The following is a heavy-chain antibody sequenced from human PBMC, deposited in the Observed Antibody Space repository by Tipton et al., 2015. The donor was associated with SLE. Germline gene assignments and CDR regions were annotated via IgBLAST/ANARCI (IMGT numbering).Heavy chain of an antibody. CDR3: ARGCSSSTCEPFYFFGMDV. D-gene: IGHD2-2*01. CDR1: GGSFSGYY. V-gene: IGHV4-34*01. CDR2: INHGGST. J-gene: IGHJ6*04. Sequence: TLSLTCAVYGGSFSGYYCTWFRQPPGKGLEWIGEINHGGSTNYNPSLKSLVTITVDMSKNQFSLRLISVTAADTAVYYCARGCSSSTCEPFYFFGMDVWGKGTTVTVSS.